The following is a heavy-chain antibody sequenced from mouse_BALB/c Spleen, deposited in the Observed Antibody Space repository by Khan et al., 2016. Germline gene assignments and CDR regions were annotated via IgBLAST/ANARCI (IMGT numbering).Heavy chain of an antibody. CDR2: NYPGDGMI. CDR1: GYAFTSYY. Sequence: QVQLKQSGPELVKPGASVKMSCKASGYAFTSYYIHWVKQRPGQGLEWIGWNYPGDGMINYNEKFRGRTTLTADKYSSTAYMLLSSLTSEDSAIYFCARVYDGYSAWFGYWGQGTLVTVSA. V-gene: IGHV1S56*01. J-gene: IGHJ3*01. D-gene: IGHD2-3*01. CDR3: ARVYDGYSAWFGY.